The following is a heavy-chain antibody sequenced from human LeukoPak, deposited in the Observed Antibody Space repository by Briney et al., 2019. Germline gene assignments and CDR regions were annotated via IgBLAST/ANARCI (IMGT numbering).Heavy chain of an antibody. CDR1: GFTFSSYA. V-gene: IGHV3-30-3*01. J-gene: IGHJ4*02. CDR3: ARVPPDY. CDR2: ISYDGSNK. Sequence: PGRSLRLSCAASGFTFSSYAMHWVRQAPGKGLEWVAVISYDGSNKYYADSVKGRFTISRDNAKNSLYLQMNSLRAEDTAVYYCARVPPDYWGQGTLVTVSS.